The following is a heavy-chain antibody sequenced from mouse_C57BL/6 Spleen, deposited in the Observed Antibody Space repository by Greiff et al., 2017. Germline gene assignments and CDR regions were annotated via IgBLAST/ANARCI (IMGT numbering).Heavy chain of an antibody. CDR1: GYTFTSYW. J-gene: IGHJ2*01. D-gene: IGHD1-1*01. Sequence: QVQLQQPGAELVKPGASVKLSCKASGYTFTSYWMHWVKQRPGQGLEWIGMIHPNSGSTNYNEKFKSKATLTVDQSSSTAYMQLSSLTSEDSAVYYGARKAITTVVAHFDYWGQGTTLTVAS. CDR3: ARKAITTVVAHFDY. V-gene: IGHV1-64*01. CDR2: IHPNSGST.